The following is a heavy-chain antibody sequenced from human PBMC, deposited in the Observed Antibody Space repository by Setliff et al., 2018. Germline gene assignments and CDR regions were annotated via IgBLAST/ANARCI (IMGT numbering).Heavy chain of an antibody. CDR1: GGSISSGNYY. CDR3: ARGRYFESSSYYFPFDY. V-gene: IGHV4-61*09. Sequence: SETLSLTCTVSGGSISSGNYYWSWIRQPAGKAPEWIGHIFSKGGTNNNPSLKSRVTISIDSSKNQMSLRMTSVTAADTAVYYCARGRYFESSSYYFPFDYRGLGTLVTVSS. CDR2: IFSKGGT. D-gene: IGHD3-22*01. J-gene: IGHJ4*02.